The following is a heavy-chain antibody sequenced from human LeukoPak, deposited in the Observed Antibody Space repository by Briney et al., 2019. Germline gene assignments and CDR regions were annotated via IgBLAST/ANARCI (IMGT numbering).Heavy chain of an antibody. CDR2: INPSGGST. V-gene: IGHV1-46*01. J-gene: IGHJ6*03. CDR1: GYTFTSYY. D-gene: IGHD1-1*01. Sequence: ASVRVSCKASGYTFTSYYMHWVRQAPGQGLEWMGLINPSGGSTSYAQKFQGRVTMTREMSTSTVYMELSSLRSEDTAVYYCARSPTGTTYYYYYYYMDVWGKGTTVTVSS. CDR3: ARSPTGTTYYYYYYYMDV.